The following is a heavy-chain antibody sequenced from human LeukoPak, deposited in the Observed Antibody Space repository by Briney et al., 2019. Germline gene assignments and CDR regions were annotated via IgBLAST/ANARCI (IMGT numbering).Heavy chain of an antibody. D-gene: IGHD6-19*01. V-gene: IGHV3-48*03. Sequence: GGSLRLSCAASGFTFSSYEMNWVRQAPGKGLEWVSYISSSGSTIYYADSVKGRFTISRDNAKNSLYLQMNSLRAEDTALYYCATREDWLAFSYWGQGTLVTVSS. CDR2: ISSSGSTI. CDR3: ATREDWLAFSY. CDR1: GFTFSSYE. J-gene: IGHJ4*02.